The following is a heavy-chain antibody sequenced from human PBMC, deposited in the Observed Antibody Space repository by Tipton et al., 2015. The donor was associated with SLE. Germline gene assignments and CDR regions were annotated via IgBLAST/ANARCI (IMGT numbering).Heavy chain of an antibody. CDR2: IIPILGIA. Sequence: QLVQSGAEVKKPGSSVKVSCKASGGTFSSYTISWVRQAPGQGLEWMGRIIPILGIANYAQKFQGRVTMTTDTSTSIAYMELRSLRSDDTAVYYCARDQGKARTEAFDIWGQGTMVTVSS. J-gene: IGHJ3*02. CDR3: ARDQGKARTEAFDI. V-gene: IGHV1-69*09. CDR1: GGTFSSYT. D-gene: IGHD6-6*01.